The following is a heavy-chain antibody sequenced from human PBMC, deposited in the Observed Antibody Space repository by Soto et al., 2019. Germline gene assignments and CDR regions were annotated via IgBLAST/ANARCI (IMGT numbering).Heavy chain of an antibody. D-gene: IGHD4-17*01. CDR3: ARYHDYGEGYFDY. J-gene: IGHJ4*02. CDR1: GGSISSYY. V-gene: IGHV4-59*01. CDR2: IYYSGST. Sequence: PSETLSLTCTVSGGSISSYYWSWIRQPPGKGLEWIGYIYYSGSTNYNPSLKSRVTISVDTSKNQFSLKLSSVTAADTAVYYCARYHDYGEGYFDYWGQGTLVTVSS.